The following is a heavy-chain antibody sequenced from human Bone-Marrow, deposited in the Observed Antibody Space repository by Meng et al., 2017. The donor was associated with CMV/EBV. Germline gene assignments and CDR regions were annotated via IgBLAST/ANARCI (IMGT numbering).Heavy chain of an antibody. Sequence: GGSLRLSCAASGFTFSSYSMNWVRQAPGKGLEWVSYISSSSSTIYYADSVKGRFSISRDNAKNSLYLQMNSLRADDTSVYYCARRLLRSPGGVDPWGQGTLVTVSS. D-gene: IGHD3-3*01. CDR1: GFTFSSYS. CDR2: ISSSSSTI. CDR3: ARRLLRSPGGVDP. V-gene: IGHV3-48*04. J-gene: IGHJ5*02.